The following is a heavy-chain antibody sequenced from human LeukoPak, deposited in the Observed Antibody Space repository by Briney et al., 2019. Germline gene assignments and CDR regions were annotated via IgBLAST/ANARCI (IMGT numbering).Heavy chain of an antibody. J-gene: IGHJ6*02. CDR2: IVYDGSHQ. V-gene: IGHV3-30*18. Sequence: GGSLRLSCAASGFTFNSCGMHWVRQAPGKGLEWVAVIVYDGSHQYYTDSVKGRFTISRDNSKNTVFLQMDSLRAEDTGVYYCVKGSGTNDYGMDTWGQGTTVTVPS. CDR3: VKGSGTNDYGMDT. D-gene: IGHD3-10*01. CDR1: GFTFNSCG.